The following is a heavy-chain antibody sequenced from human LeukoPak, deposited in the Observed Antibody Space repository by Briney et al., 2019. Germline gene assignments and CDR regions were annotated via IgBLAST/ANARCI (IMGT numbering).Heavy chain of an antibody. J-gene: IGHJ4*02. V-gene: IGHV3-30-3*01. CDR1: GFTFSSYA. D-gene: IGHD3-10*01. CDR2: ISYDGNKK. Sequence: PGGSLRLSCAASGFTFSSYAMSWVRQAPGKGLEWITIISYDGNKKSYADSVKGRFTISRDTSQNTLYLQMSSLRAEDTAVYYCARDLRWSGESNQFDYWGQGTLVTVSS. CDR3: ARDLRWSGESNQFDY.